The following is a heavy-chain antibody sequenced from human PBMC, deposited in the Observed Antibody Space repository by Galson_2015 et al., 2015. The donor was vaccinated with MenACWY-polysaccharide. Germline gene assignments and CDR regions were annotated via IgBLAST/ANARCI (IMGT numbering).Heavy chain of an antibody. V-gene: IGHV3-23*01. J-gene: IGHJ4*02. CDR1: GFSFSSYS. CDR3: AKDFWDYDISTGYSSPPCEFDS. Sequence: SLRLSCAGSGFSFSSYSMSWVRQAAGKGLEWVSSISANTRSTYDTDSVKGRFTISRDNSKNTLYLQMNSLGAEDTALYYCAKDFWDYDISTGYSSPPCEFDSGGQGTLVTVSS. D-gene: IGHD3-9*01. CDR2: ISANTRST.